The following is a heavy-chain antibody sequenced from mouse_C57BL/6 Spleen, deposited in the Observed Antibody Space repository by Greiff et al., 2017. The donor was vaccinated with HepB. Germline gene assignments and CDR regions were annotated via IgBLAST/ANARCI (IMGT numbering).Heavy chain of an antibody. CDR2: INPSSGYT. CDR1: GYTFTSYT. Sequence: VQGVESGAELARPGASVKMSCKASGYTFTSYTMHWVKQRPGQGLEWIGYINPSSGYTKYNQKFKDKATLTADKSSSTAYMQLSSLTSEDSAVYYCARYDGYLDYWGQGTTLTVSS. D-gene: IGHD2-3*01. V-gene: IGHV1-4*01. CDR3: ARYDGYLDY. J-gene: IGHJ2*01.